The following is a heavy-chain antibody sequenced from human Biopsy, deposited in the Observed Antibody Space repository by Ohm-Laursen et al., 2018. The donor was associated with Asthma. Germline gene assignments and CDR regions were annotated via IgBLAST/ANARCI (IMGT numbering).Heavy chain of an antibody. Sequence: SLRLSCAASGMSVSDYYMTWLRQSPGKGLEWLSHIGIKGTSIYYADSVKGRFTISRDNGKNSLYLQMNSLRAEDTAVYYCARDVDLRSVYWGQGTLVTVSS. J-gene: IGHJ4*02. D-gene: IGHD2-15*01. CDR3: ARDVDLRSVY. V-gene: IGHV3-11*01. CDR1: GMSVSDYY. CDR2: IGIKGTSI.